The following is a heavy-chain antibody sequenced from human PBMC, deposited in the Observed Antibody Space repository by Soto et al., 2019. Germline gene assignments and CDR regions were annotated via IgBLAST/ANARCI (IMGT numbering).Heavy chain of an antibody. Sequence: GGSHRHSCAASGFPFSSYAMSWVRQAPGKGLEWVSAISGSGGSTYYADSVKGRFTISRDNSKNTLYLQMNSLRAEDTAVYYCAKGKGHYGSGSYYPGDAFDIWGQGTMVTVS. J-gene: IGHJ3*02. D-gene: IGHD3-10*01. CDR2: ISGSGGST. CDR3: AKGKGHYGSGSYYPGDAFDI. CDR1: GFPFSSYA. V-gene: IGHV3-23*01.